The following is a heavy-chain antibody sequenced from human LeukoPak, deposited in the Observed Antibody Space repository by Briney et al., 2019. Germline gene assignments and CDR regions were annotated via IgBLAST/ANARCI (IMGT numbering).Heavy chain of an antibody. J-gene: IGHJ4*02. CDR3: ARGYYYGSGSYYALTLFDY. CDR1: GFTLSNYW. CDR2: INTDGTIT. V-gene: IGHV3-74*01. D-gene: IGHD3-10*01. Sequence: GGSLRLSCAASGFTLSNYWMHWVRQTPGKGLVWVSRINTDGTITTYADSVKGRFTISRDNAKNTLYLQMNSLRAEDTAVYYCARGYYYGSGSYYALTLFDYWGQGTLVTVSS.